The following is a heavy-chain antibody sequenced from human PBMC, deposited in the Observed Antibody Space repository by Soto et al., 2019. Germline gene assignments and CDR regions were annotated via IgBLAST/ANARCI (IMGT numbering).Heavy chain of an antibody. D-gene: IGHD6-6*01. CDR2: INVDNGDT. J-gene: IGHJ5*02. CDR1: GYSFRSYG. V-gene: IGHV1-3*01. CDR3: ARVGLKYLRWFDP. Sequence: ASVKVSCKASGYSFRSYGIQWVRQAPGQSLEWMGWINVDNGDTKYSQKFQDRVTIIRDTSASTVYMELSSLRAEDTAVYYCARVGLKYLRWFDPWAQGSLVTVSS.